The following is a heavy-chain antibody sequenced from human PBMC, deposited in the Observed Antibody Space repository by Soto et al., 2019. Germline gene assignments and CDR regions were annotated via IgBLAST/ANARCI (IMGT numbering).Heavy chain of an antibody. CDR1: GFTFSNAW. CDR2: IKSKTDGGTT. J-gene: IGHJ4*02. Sequence: GGSLRLSCAASGFTFSNAWMSWVRQAPGKGLEWVGRIKSKTDGGTTDYAAPVKGRFTISRDDSKNTLYLQMNSLKTEDTAVYYCTTGPRPVATIYSYWGQGTLVTVSS. V-gene: IGHV3-15*01. D-gene: IGHD5-12*01. CDR3: TTGPRPVATIYSY.